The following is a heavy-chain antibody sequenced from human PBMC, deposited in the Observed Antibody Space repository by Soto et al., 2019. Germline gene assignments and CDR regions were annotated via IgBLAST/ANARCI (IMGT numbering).Heavy chain of an antibody. J-gene: IGHJ4*02. CDR1: GDSISSYY. D-gene: IGHD6-13*01. V-gene: IGHV4-4*07. CDR2: IYTSGST. Sequence: QVQLQESGPGLVKPSETLSLTCTVSGDSISSYYWSWIRQPAGKGLEWIGRIYTSGSTNYNPSLKSRVTMSVDTSKNQFSLKLSSVTAADTAVYYCAREDVAAAGTSFDYWGQGTLVTVSS. CDR3: AREDVAAAGTSFDY.